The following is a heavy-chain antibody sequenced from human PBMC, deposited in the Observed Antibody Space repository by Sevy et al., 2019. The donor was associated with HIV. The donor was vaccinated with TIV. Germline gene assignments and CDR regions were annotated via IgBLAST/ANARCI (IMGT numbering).Heavy chain of an antibody. CDR2: IYYSGTT. CDR3: ARFEYGDYVSHFEY. D-gene: IGHD2-21*02. CDR1: GGSINSDSYY. V-gene: IGHV4-39*01. J-gene: IGHJ4*02. Sequence: SETLSLTCTVSGGSINSDSYYWGWIRQPPGKGLEWVGNIYYSGTTYYNPSLKSRVTISVDTSKNQFSLKLSSVTAADTAVYYCARFEYGDYVSHFEYWGQGTLVTVSS.